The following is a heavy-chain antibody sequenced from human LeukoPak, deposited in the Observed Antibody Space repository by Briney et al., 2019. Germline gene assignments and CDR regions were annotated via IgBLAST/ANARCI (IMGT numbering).Heavy chain of an antibody. CDR1: RFTFSSYW. CDR2: INSDGSST. J-gene: IGHJ4*02. V-gene: IGHV3-74*01. Sequence: PGGSLRPSCAASRFTFSSYWMHWVRQAPGKGLVWVSRINSDGSSTSYADSVKGRFTISRDNAKNMLYLQMNSLRAEDTAVYYCARGSFGFGESHYFDYWGQGTLVTVSS. CDR3: ARGSFGFGESHYFDY. D-gene: IGHD3-10*01.